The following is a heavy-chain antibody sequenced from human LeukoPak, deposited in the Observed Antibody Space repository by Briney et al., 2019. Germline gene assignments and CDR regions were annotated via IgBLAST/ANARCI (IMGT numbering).Heavy chain of an antibody. J-gene: IGHJ6*02. CDR1: GFTFDDYA. CDR2: ISWNSGSI. Sequence: HPGGSLRLSCAASGFTFDDYAMHWVRQAPGKGLEWVSGISWNSGSIGYADSVKGRFTISRDNAKNSLYLQMNSLRAEDTALYYCAKDRYSYGYYYGMDVWGQGTTVTVSS. D-gene: IGHD5-18*01. CDR3: AKDRYSYGYYYGMDV. V-gene: IGHV3-9*01.